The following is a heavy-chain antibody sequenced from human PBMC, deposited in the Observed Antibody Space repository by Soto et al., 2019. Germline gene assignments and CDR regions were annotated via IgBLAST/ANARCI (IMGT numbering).Heavy chain of an antibody. J-gene: IGHJ4*02. CDR1: GGPVSSGSYY. CDR3: AVGYSGYGPFDY. Sequence: PSETLSLTCTVSGGPVSSGSYYWSWIRQPPGKGLEWIGYIYYSGSTNYNPSLKSRVTISVDTSKNQFSLKLSSVTAADTAVYYCAVGYSGYGPFDYWGQGTLVTVSS. V-gene: IGHV4-61*01. D-gene: IGHD5-12*01. CDR2: IYYSGST.